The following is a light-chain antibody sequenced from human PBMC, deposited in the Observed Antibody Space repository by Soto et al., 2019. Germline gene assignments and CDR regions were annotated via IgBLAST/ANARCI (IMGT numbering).Light chain of an antibody. J-gene: IGKJ1*01. CDR2: KAS. V-gene: IGKV1-5*03. Sequence: DIQLTQSPSTLSASVGDRVTITCRASQTINNWLAWYQQKPGEVPKLLIYKASNLESGVPSRFSGSGSGTEFTLTVSRLQPDDFATYYCHQYNNYPRTFGQGTKVEIK. CDR1: QTINNW. CDR3: HQYNNYPRT.